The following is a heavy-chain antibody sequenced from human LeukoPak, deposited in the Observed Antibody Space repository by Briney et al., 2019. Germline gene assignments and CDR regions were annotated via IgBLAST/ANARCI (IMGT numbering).Heavy chain of an antibody. D-gene: IGHD2-8*01. J-gene: IGHJ4*02. Sequence: ASVKVSCKVSGYTFTDYYMHWVQQAPGKGLEWMGLVDPEDGETTYAEKFQGRVTITADTSTDTAYMELSSLRSEDTAVYYCATLQGYCTNGVCFQREFDYWGQGTLVTVSS. CDR2: VDPEDGET. CDR3: ATLQGYCTNGVCFQREFDY. V-gene: IGHV1-69-2*01. CDR1: GYTFTDYY.